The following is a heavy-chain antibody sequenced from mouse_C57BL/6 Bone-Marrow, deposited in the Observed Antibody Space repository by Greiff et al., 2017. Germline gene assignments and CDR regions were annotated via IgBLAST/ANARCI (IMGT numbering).Heavy chain of an antibody. J-gene: IGHJ2*01. D-gene: IGHD1-1*01. CDR1: GYTFTSYT. CDR3: ASVALHY. V-gene: IGHV1-4*01. CDR2: INPSSGYT. Sequence: QVHVKQSGAELARPGASVKMSCKASGYTFTSYTMHWVKQRPGQGLEWIGYINPSSGYTKYNQKFKDKATLTADKSSSTAYMQLSSLTSDDSAVYYCASVALHYWGQGTTLTVSS.